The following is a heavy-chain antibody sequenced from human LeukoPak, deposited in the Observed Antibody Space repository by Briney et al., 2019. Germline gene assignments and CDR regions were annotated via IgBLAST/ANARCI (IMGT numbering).Heavy chain of an antibody. CDR1: GFTFVDYA. V-gene: IGHV3-43*02. Sequence: GGSLRLSCAASGFTFVDYAMHWVRQAPGKGLEWVSLISGDGGSTYYADSVKGRFTISRDNSKNTLYLQMSSLRAEDTAVYYCAKSTVTTYDAFDIWGQGTMVTVSS. J-gene: IGHJ3*02. CDR2: ISGDGGST. D-gene: IGHD4-17*01. CDR3: AKSTVTTYDAFDI.